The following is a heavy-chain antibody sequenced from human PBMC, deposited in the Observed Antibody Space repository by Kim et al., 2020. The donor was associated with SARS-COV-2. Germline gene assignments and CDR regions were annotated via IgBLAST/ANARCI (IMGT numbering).Heavy chain of an antibody. Sequence: NPPLKGRVTISVDTSKNQFSLKLSSVTAADTAVYYCARHPGGSSGYYVDYWGQGTLVTVSS. CDR3: ARHPGGSSGYYVDY. J-gene: IGHJ4*02. V-gene: IGHV4-39*01. D-gene: IGHD3-22*01.